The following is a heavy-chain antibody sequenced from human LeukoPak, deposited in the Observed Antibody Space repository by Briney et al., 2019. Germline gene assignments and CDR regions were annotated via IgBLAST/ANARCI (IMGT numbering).Heavy chain of an antibody. CDR3: ARANWGSEGGRYFDY. Sequence: SETLSLTCTVSGGSISTHYWSWIRQPPGKGLEWIGYILYSGSTSYNPSLKSRVTMSVDTSKSRFSLELNSMTPADTAVYYCARANWGSEGGRYFDYWGQGTLVTVSS. CDR1: GGSISTHY. V-gene: IGHV4-59*11. CDR2: ILYSGST. D-gene: IGHD7-27*01. J-gene: IGHJ4*02.